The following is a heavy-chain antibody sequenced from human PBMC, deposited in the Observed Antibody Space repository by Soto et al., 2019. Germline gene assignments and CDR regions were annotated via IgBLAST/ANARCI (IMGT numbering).Heavy chain of an antibody. V-gene: IGHV4-39*01. J-gene: IGHJ3*02. Sequence: SETLSLTCTVSGGSISGSPYFWGWIRQPPGKGLEWIGSIYYSGTTYYNPSLKSRVTISVDTSKNQFSLKLSSLTVADTAVYYCARVWRVPAQLYWNLDAFDIRGQGTMVTVSS. D-gene: IGHD2-2*01. CDR2: IYYSGTT. CDR1: GGSISGSPYF. CDR3: ARVWRVPAQLYWNLDAFDI.